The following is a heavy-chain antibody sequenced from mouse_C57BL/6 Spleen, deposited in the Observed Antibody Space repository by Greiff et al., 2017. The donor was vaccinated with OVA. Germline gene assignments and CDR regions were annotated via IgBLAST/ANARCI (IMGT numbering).Heavy chain of an antibody. D-gene: IGHD1-1*01. CDR1: GYTFTSYW. V-gene: IGHV1-55*01. CDR2: IYPGSGST. J-gene: IGHJ4*01. Sequence: QVQLQQPGAELVKPGASVKMSCKASGYTFTSYWITWVKQRPGPGLEWIGDIYPGSGSTNYNEKFKSKATLTVDTSSSTAYMQLSSLTSEDSAVYYCARSYYYGSSYSRAMDYWGQGTSVTVSS. CDR3: ARSYYYGSSYSRAMDY.